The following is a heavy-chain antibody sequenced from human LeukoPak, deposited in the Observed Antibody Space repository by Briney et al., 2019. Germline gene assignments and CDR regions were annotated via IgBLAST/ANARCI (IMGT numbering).Heavy chain of an antibody. CDR2: INHSGST. Sequence: SETLSLTCAVYGGSFSGYYWSWIRQPPGKGLEWIGEINHSGSTNYNPSLKSRVTISVDTSKNQFSLKLSSVTAADTAVYYCARGFTVPNFDWLPTAGVLFDPWGQGTLVTVSS. CDR3: ARGFTVPNFDWLPTAGVLFDP. J-gene: IGHJ5*02. D-gene: IGHD3-9*01. V-gene: IGHV4-34*01. CDR1: GGSFSGYY.